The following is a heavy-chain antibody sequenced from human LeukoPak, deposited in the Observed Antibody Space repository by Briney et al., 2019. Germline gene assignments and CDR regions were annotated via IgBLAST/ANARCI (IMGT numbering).Heavy chain of an antibody. CDR2: ISYDGSNK. Sequence: GGSLRLSCAASGFTFSSYAMHWVRQAPGKGLEWVAVISYDGSNKYYADSVKGRFTISRDNSKNTLYLQMNSLRAEDTAVYYCARALQYYDILAGYHWGQGPLVTVSS. V-gene: IGHV3-30*04. D-gene: IGHD3-9*01. J-gene: IGHJ5*02. CDR1: GFTFSSYA. CDR3: ARALQYYDILAGYH.